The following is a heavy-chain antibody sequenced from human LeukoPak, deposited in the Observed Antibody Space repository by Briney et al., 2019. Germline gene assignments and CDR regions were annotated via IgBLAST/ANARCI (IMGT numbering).Heavy chain of an antibody. D-gene: IGHD1-26*01. Sequence: PGESLKISCKGSGYSFTSYWIGWVRQMPGKGLEWMGLIYPSDSDTRYNPSFQGQVTISADRSISTTSLQWRSLKASDTATYYCARLTPGVGATAEYWGQGTLVTVSS. CDR3: ARLTPGVGATAEY. CDR2: IYPSDSDT. V-gene: IGHV5-51*01. CDR1: GYSFTSYW. J-gene: IGHJ4*02.